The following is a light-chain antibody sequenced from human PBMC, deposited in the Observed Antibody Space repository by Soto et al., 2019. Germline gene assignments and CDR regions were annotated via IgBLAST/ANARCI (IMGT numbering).Light chain of an antibody. CDR3: QSYAICLSVLYV. Sequence: QSVLTQPASVSGSPGQSITISCTGTSSDVGGYNYVSWYQHHPGKAPKLIIYDVSNRPSGVSIRFSGSKSDNSASLAVTGLQAEDEAVYDRQSYAICLSVLYVFGTGTNDNV. J-gene: IGLJ1*01. V-gene: IGLV2-14*03. CDR1: SSDVGGYNY. CDR2: DVS.